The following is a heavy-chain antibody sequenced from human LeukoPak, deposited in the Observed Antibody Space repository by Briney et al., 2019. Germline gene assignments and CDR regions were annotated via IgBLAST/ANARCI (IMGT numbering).Heavy chain of an antibody. Sequence: SETLSLTCTVSGGSISSGGYYWSWIRQHPGKGLEWIGYIYDSGSTYYNPSLKSRVTISIDTSKNQFSLKVNSVTAADTAVYYCARVRDSSGRRYYFDYWGQGTLVTVSS. CDR3: ARVRDSSGRRYYFDY. J-gene: IGHJ4*02. V-gene: IGHV4-31*03. CDR2: IYDSGST. CDR1: GGSISSGGYY. D-gene: IGHD6-19*01.